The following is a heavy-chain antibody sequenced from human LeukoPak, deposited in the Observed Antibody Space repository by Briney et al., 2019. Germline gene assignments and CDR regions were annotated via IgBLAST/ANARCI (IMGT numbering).Heavy chain of an antibody. Sequence: PGGSLRLSCAASGFTFSSYSMNWVRQAPGKGLEWVSSICSSSSYIYYADSVKGRFTISRDNAKNSLYLQMESLRAEDTAVYYCARDDGGRHTSSLDYWGQGTLVAVSS. CDR3: ARDDGGRHTSSLDY. J-gene: IGHJ4*02. V-gene: IGHV3-21*01. D-gene: IGHD6-6*01. CDR2: ICSSSSYI. CDR1: GFTFSSYS.